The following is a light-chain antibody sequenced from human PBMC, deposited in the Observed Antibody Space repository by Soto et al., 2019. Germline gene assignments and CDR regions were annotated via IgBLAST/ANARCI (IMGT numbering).Light chain of an antibody. J-gene: IGKJ4*01. V-gene: IGKV4-1*01. Sequence: DIVLTQSPANLAVSLGARATINCRSSQSVFYTSNRKNNLAWYQLKPGQPPKLLIFWASTRASGVPDRFSGSGAETDFSLTISDLQAEDVAIYFCRQHYTSPLTFGGGTKVEI. CDR1: QSVFYTSNRKNN. CDR2: WAS. CDR3: RQHYTSPLT.